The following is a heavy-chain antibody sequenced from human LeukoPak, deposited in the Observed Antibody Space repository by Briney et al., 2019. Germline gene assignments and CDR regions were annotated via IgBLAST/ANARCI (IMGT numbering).Heavy chain of an antibody. J-gene: IGHJ6*02. CDR2: IYYTETT. CDR1: GGSISSRSYY. V-gene: IGHV4-39*07. D-gene: IGHD3-10*01. Sequence: PSETLSLTCTVSGGSISSRSYYWNWIRQPPGKGLEWIGNIYYTETTYYSPSLKSRVTISVDTSKNQFSLKLSSVTAADTAVYYCARDVGAYGTHGMDVWGQGTTVTVSS. CDR3: ARDVGAYGTHGMDV.